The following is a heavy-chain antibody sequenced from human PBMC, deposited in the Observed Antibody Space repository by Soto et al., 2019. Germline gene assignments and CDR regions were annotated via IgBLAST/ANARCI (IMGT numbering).Heavy chain of an antibody. CDR3: ARHASAGYSSSSGRGYYYGMDV. CDR2: IDPSDSYT. CDR1: GYSFTSSW. V-gene: IGHV5-10-1*01. D-gene: IGHD6-6*01. Sequence: GESVKISCKASGYSFTSSWISWVGQMPGKGMEWSWRIDPSDSYTNYSPSFQGHVTSSADKSISTAYLQWSSLKASDTAMYYCARHASAGYSSSSGRGYYYGMDVWGQGTTVTVS. J-gene: IGHJ6*02.